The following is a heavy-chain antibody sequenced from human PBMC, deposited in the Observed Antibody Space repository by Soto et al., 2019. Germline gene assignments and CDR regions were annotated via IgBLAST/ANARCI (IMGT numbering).Heavy chain of an antibody. Sequence: GGAVRLYYAASGFTFSIFWMHWVRQAPGKGLEGVSDISGSGGSTYYADSVKGRFTISRDSSKNTLYLQMNSLRAEDTAVYYCAKQGVHRSCWFWSSDYWGQGTLVTVSS. CDR3: AKQGVHRSCWFWSSDY. J-gene: IGHJ4*02. D-gene: IGHD6-19*01. V-gene: IGHV3-23*01. CDR2: ISGSGGST. CDR1: GFTFSIFW.